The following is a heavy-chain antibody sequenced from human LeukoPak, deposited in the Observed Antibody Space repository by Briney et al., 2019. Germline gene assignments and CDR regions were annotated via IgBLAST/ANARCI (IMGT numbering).Heavy chain of an antibody. CDR2: IYSGGST. CDR3: ARDLRQAGWVFDY. D-gene: IGHD6-19*01. CDR1: GFTVSSNN. Sequence: GGSLRLSCAASGFTVSSNNMSWVRQAPGKGLEWVSVIYSGGSTYYADSVKGRFTISRDNSKNTLYLQMNSLRAEDTAVYYCARDLRQAGWVFDYWGQGTLVTVSS. J-gene: IGHJ4*02. V-gene: IGHV3-53*01.